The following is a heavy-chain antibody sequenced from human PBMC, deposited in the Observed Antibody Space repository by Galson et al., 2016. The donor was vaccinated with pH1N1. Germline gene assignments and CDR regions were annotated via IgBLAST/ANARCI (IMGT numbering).Heavy chain of an antibody. CDR1: GGTFGSYG. V-gene: IGHV1-69*13. D-gene: IGHD3-22*01. CDR2: IIPIFNTA. Sequence: SVKVSCKASGGTFGSYGINWVRQAPGQGLEWMGGIIPIFNTAKYAQNFQGRVTITADESTTTAYMELSRLRSEDTAVYVCAREDSYDTDFSDWYFDLWGRGTLLTVSS. CDR3: AREDSYDTDFSDWYFDL. J-gene: IGHJ2*01.